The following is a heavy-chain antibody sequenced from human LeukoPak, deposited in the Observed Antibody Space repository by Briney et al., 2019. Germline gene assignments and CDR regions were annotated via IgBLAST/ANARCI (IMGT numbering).Heavy chain of an antibody. V-gene: IGHV3-30*01. D-gene: IGHD3-10*01. J-gene: IGHJ4*02. CDR1: GFTFSNYA. Sequence: QHAGSLRLSCAASGFTFSNYAMHWVRQAPGKGLERVAVISNDGSNTYYADSVKGRFTISRDNSKNTLYLQLNSLRAEDKSVYYFARDSTYYYASGRSGRHYFDSWGQGTLVTVSS. CDR3: ARDSTYYYASGRSGRHYFDS. CDR2: ISNDGSNT.